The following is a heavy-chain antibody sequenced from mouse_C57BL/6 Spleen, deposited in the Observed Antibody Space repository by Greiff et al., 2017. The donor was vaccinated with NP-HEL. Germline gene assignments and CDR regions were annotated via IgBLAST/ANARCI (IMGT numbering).Heavy chain of an antibody. D-gene: IGHD4-1*01. CDR2: IRSKSNNYAT. V-gene: IGHV10-1*01. Sequence: EVKLMESGGGLVQPKGSLKLSCAASGFSFNTYAMNWVRQAPGKGLEWVARIRSKSNNYATYYADSVKDRFTISRDDSESMLYLQMNNLKTEDTAMYYCVRDLWDVLDYWGQGTTLTVSS. CDR1: GFSFNTYA. CDR3: VRDLWDVLDY. J-gene: IGHJ2*01.